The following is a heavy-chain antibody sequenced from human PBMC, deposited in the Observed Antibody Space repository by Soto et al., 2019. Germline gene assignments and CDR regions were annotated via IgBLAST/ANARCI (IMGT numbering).Heavy chain of an antibody. D-gene: IGHD3-16*02. CDR1: GGSISSSSYY. Sequence: QLQLQESGPGLVKPSETLSLTCTVSGGSISSSSYYWGWIRQPPGKGLEWIGRIYYNGSTYYNPSLKSRVTISVDTSKNQFSLKLSSVTAADTAVYYCARHPFHDYVWGSYRYRWFDPWGQGTLVTVSS. J-gene: IGHJ5*02. CDR3: ARHPFHDYVWGSYRYRWFDP. CDR2: IYYNGST. V-gene: IGHV4-39*01.